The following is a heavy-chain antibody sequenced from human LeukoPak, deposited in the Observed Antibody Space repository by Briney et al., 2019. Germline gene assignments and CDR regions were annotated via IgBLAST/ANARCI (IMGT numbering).Heavy chain of an antibody. CDR1: GFTFSSYA. CDR3: AKDANYYGSGGGGY. Sequence: PGGSLRLSCAASGFTFSSYAMSWVRQAPGKGLEWVSAISGSGGSTYYADSVKGRFTISRDNSKNTLYMQMNSPRAEDTAVYYCAKDANYYGSGGGGYWGQGTLVTVSS. D-gene: IGHD3-10*01. J-gene: IGHJ4*02. V-gene: IGHV3-23*01. CDR2: ISGSGGST.